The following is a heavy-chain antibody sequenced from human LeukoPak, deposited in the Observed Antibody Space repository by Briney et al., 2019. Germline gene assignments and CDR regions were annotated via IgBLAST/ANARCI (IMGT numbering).Heavy chain of an antibody. CDR2: VDHSGTT. J-gene: IGHJ4*02. Sequence: SETLSLTCAVSGGSFSSYFWRWLRQPPGKGLEWIGEVDHSGTTNYSPFLLGRVSMSVDTSKNHFSLKLTSVTAADTALYYCASLSKHYRDSGTFSYYYEKWGQGALVTVSS. V-gene: IGHV4-34*01. CDR3: ASLSKHYRDSGTFSYYYEK. CDR1: GGSFSSYF. D-gene: IGHD3-22*01.